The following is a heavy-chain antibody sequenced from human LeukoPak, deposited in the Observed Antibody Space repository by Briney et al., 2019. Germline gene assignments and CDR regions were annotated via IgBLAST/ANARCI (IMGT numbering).Heavy chain of an antibody. Sequence: PGRSLRLSCAASGFMFSSYGMHWVRLAPGKGLEWVAVISYDGSIKYYADSVKGRFTISRDNSKNTLYLQMNSLRAEDTAVYYCAKDKGREGDYWGQGTLVTVSS. CDR3: AKDKGREGDY. D-gene: IGHD1-26*01. CDR2: ISYDGSIK. CDR1: GFMFSSYG. V-gene: IGHV3-30*18. J-gene: IGHJ4*02.